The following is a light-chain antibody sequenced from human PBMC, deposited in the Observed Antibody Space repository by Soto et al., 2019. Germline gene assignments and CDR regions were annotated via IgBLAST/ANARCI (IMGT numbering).Light chain of an antibody. J-gene: IGKJ2*01. CDR3: QQTFSRPYT. CDR2: AAS. Sequence: DIQMTQSPSSLSASVGDRVTITCRASQIVRSNLNWYQQKPGKVPELLIYAASTLQPGVPSRFRGSGSGTEFTLTVSSLQHEDCATYHCQQTFSRPYTFGQGTKLEIE. V-gene: IGKV1-39*01. CDR1: QIVRSN.